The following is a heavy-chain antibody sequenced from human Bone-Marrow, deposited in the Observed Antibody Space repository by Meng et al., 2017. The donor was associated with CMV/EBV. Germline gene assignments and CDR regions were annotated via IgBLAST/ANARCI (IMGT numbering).Heavy chain of an antibody. CDR3: ARDQGRWNYYDSSNPQNDAFGF. J-gene: IGHJ3*01. CDR1: GGSISSSGYY. D-gene: IGHD3-22*01. V-gene: IGHV4-39*07. Sequence: SETLSLTCTVSGGSISSSGYYWGWIRQPPGKGLEWIGSIYYSGSTYYNPSLKSRVTISVDTSKNQFSLKLSSVTAADTAVYYCARDQGRWNYYDSSNPQNDAFGFWGQGTMVTVSS. CDR2: IYYSGST.